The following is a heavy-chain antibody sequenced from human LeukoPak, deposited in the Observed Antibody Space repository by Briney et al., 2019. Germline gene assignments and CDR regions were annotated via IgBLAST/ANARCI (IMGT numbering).Heavy chain of an antibody. V-gene: IGHV3-66*02. Sequence: PGGSLRLSCAASGFTFSSYSMNWVRQAPGKGLEWVSLIYSGGGTKYADSVKGRFTISRDNSKNTLYLQMNSLRVEDTAVYYCARKTDTSMLGDYWGQGTLVTVSS. J-gene: IGHJ4*02. CDR2: IYSGGGT. D-gene: IGHD5-18*01. CDR3: ARKTDTSMLGDY. CDR1: GFTFSSYS.